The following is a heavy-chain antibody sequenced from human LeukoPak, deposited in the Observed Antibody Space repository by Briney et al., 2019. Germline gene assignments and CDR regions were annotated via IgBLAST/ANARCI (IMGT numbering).Heavy chain of an antibody. J-gene: IGHJ4*02. Sequence: PSETLSLTCAVYGGSFSGYYWSWIRQPPGKGLEWIGEINHSGSTYYNPSLKSRVTVSVDTSKNQFSLKLSSVTAADTAVYYCVRQGKKAAVGLRAFDYWGQGTLVTVSS. CDR1: GGSFSGYY. CDR2: INHSGST. CDR3: VRQGKKAAVGLRAFDY. V-gene: IGHV4-34*01. D-gene: IGHD5/OR15-5a*01.